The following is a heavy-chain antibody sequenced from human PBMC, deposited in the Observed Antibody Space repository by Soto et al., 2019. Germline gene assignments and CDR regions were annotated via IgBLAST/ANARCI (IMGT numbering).Heavy chain of an antibody. J-gene: IGHJ4*02. D-gene: IGHD3-9*01. V-gene: IGHV1-3*05. CDR3: ARTSATGYYTGDY. CDR1: GYTFTSYA. Sequence: QVQLVQSGAEEKKPGASVKVSCKASGYTFTSYAMHWVRQAPGQRLEWMGWINAGNGNTKYSQKFQGRATITRDTSASPAYMELSSLSSDDTAVYYCARTSATGYYTGDYWGQGTLVTVSS. CDR2: INAGNGNT.